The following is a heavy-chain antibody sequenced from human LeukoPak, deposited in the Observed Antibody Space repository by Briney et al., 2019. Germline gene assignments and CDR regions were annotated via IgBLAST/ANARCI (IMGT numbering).Heavy chain of an antibody. CDR2: INLDGTEE. CDR3: ASGRHDFLH. V-gene: IGHV3-7*01. Sequence: PGGSLRLSCAASGFVFSTYWMTWVRQAPGKGLEWVANINLDGTEEHYVDSSLKGRFTISRDNAKNSLYLQMTSLRVEDTAVYYCASGRHDFLHWGQGTPVTVSS. J-gene: IGHJ4*02. CDR1: GFVFSTYW. D-gene: IGHD3/OR15-3a*01.